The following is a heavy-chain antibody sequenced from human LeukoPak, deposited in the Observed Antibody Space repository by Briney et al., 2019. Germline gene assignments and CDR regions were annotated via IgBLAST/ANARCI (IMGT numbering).Heavy chain of an antibody. CDR3: ARGRSITMVRGATYGMDV. Sequence: PSETLSLTCTVSGGSISSYYWSWIRQPPGKGLEWIGRIYTSGSTNYNPSLKSRVTMSVDTSKNQFSLKLSSVTAADTAVYYCARGRSITMVRGATYGMDVWGQGTTVTVSS. CDR2: IYTSGST. V-gene: IGHV4-4*07. J-gene: IGHJ6*02. D-gene: IGHD3-10*01. CDR1: GGSISSYY.